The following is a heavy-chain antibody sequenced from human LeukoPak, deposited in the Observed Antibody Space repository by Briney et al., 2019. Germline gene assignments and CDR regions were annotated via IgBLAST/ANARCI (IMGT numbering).Heavy chain of an antibody. D-gene: IGHD6-13*01. CDR3: ARDCPPVLESSSSWYGPPDY. V-gene: IGHV3-64*01. CDR2: ISSNGGST. Sequence: GGSLRLSCAASGFTFSSYAMHWVRQAPGKGLEYVSAISSNGGSTYYANSVKGRFTISRDNSKNTLYLQMGSLRAEDMAVYYCARDCPPVLESSSSWYGPPDYWGQGTLVTVSS. CDR1: GFTFSSYA. J-gene: IGHJ4*02.